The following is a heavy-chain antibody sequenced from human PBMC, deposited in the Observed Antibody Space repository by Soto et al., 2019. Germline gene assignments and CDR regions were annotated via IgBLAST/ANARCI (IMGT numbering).Heavy chain of an antibody. Sequence: GGSLRLSCAASGFTFSSYGVHWVRQAPGKGLEWVAVIWYDGSNKYYADSVKGRFTISRDNSKNTLYLQMNSLRAEDTAVYYCARGHYGSGSYYNYWFDPWGQGTLVTVSS. CDR2: IWYDGSNK. J-gene: IGHJ5*02. CDR1: GFTFSSYG. V-gene: IGHV3-33*01. CDR3: ARGHYGSGSYYNYWFDP. D-gene: IGHD3-10*01.